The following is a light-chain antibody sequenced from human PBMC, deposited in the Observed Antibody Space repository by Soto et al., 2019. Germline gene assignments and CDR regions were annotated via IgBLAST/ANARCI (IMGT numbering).Light chain of an antibody. V-gene: IGLV7-46*01. CDR2: DTD. CDR1: TGAVTIGHY. J-gene: IGLJ3*02. CDR3: FLTYSGDYGALRV. Sequence: QAVVTQEPSLTVSPGGTVTLPCGSSTGAVTIGHYPYRLQQKPGQAPRTLIPDTDYIHSWTPARFSGSLLGGKAAVTLSGAQAEDEAVYYCFLTYSGDYGALRVFGGGTKLTVL.